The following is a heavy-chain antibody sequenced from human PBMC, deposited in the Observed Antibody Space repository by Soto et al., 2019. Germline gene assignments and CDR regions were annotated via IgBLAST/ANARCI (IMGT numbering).Heavy chain of an antibody. CDR3: AREIGYYADY. V-gene: IGHV4-34*01. D-gene: IGHD3-10*01. CDR2: INHSGST. CDR1: FSGYY. Sequence: FSGYYWSWIRQPPGKGLEWIGEINHSGSTNYNPSLKSRVTISVDTSKNQFSLKLSSVTAADTAVYYCAREIGYYADYWGQGTLVTVSS. J-gene: IGHJ4*02.